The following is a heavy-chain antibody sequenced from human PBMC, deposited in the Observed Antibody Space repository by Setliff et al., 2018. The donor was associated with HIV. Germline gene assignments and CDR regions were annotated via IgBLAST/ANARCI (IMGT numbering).Heavy chain of an antibody. CDR1: GGSFSGYY. J-gene: IGHJ4*02. Sequence: SETLSLTCAVFGGSFSGYYWSWIRQPPGKGLEWIGEINHSGSANYNPSLSSRVTISLDTSKNQFSLKLSSVTAADTAVYYCARDGPYDSSGINYWGQGTLVTVSS. D-gene: IGHD3-22*01. CDR3: ARDGPYDSSGINY. V-gene: IGHV4-34*01. CDR2: INHSGSA.